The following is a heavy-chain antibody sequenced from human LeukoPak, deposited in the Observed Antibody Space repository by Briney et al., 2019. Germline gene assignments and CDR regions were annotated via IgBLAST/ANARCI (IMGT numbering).Heavy chain of an antibody. J-gene: IGHJ5*02. CDR2: IIPILGTA. CDR3: ARGSSIAAPHGEDWFDP. Sequence: ASVKVSCKASGGTFSSYAISWVRQAPGQGLEWMGGIIPILGTANYAQKFQGRVTITADESTSTAYMELSSLRSEDTAVYYCARGSSIAAPHGEDWFDPWGQGTLVTVSS. CDR1: GGTFSSYA. D-gene: IGHD6-6*01. V-gene: IGHV1-69*13.